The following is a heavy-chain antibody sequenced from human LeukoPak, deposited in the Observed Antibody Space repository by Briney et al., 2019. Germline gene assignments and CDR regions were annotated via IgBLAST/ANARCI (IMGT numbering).Heavy chain of an antibody. J-gene: IGHJ6*04. CDR2: INAGNGNT. CDR3: ARAAVVPAAGYYYYYYGMDV. D-gene: IGHD2-2*01. V-gene: IGHV1-3*01. Sequence: ASVKVSCKASGYTFTSYAMHWVRQAPGQRLEWMGWINAGNGNTKYSQKFQGRVTITRDTSASTAYMELSSLRSEDTAGYYCARAAVVPAAGYYYYYYGMDVWGKGTTVTVSS. CDR1: GYTFTSYA.